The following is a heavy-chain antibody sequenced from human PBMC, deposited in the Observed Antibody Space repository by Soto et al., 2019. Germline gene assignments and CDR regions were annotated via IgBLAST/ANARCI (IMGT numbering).Heavy chain of an antibody. V-gene: IGHV4-30-4*01. J-gene: IGHJ5*02. CDR1: GGSINSGDYY. CDR3: ARDSRWLPRGPNNWLDL. CDR2: IYYDGNS. D-gene: IGHD5-12*01. Sequence: SETLSLTCTVSGGSINSGDYYWTWVRQPPGKGLEWIGYIYYDGNSQHNPSLKSRVTMSIDTSKNQFSLNLSSVTAADTAVYYCARDSRWLPRGPNNWLDLWGQGTQVTVSS.